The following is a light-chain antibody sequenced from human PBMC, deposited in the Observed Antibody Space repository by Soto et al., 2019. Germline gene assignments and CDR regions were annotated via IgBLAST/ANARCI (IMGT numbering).Light chain of an antibody. CDR2: DVS. J-gene: IGKJ1*01. CDR3: QKYDRYSWT. CDR1: QSVSNW. V-gene: IGKV1-5*01. Sequence: DIQMTQSPSTLSASVGERVTITCRASQSVSNWLAWYQQKPGKAPKLLIYDVSSLESGVPSRFRGSGSGPEFILTISSLQPDDFSTYYCQKYDRYSWTFDQGPKVEMK.